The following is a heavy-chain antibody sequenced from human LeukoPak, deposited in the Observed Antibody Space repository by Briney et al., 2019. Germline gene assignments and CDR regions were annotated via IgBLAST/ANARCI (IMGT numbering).Heavy chain of an antibody. CDR1: GGSISSGDYY. CDR2: IYYSGST. CDR3: ARVGGYGSGSWGEYFSY. V-gene: IGHV4-30-4*01. J-gene: IGHJ4*02. D-gene: IGHD3-10*01. Sequence: PSQTLSLTCTVSGGSISSGDYYWSWIRQPPGKGLEWIGYIYYSGSTYYNPSLKSRVTISVDTSKNQFSLKLSSVTAADTAVYYCARVGGYGSGSWGEYFSYWGQGTLVTVSS.